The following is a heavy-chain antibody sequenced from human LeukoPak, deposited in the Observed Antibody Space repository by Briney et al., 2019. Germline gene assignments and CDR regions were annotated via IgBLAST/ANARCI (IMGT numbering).Heavy chain of an antibody. CDR3: APFSAVTHYYFDY. CDR1: GFTFSSHS. Sequence: GSLRLSCAASGFTFSSHSLMWVRQAPGKGLEWVSSISPDSGYIYYADSVKGRFTISRDNAENSLFLQMNSLGAEDTAVYYCAPFSAVTHYYFDYWGQGTLVTVSS. J-gene: IGHJ4*02. V-gene: IGHV3-21*01. CDR2: ISPDSGYI. D-gene: IGHD6-13*01.